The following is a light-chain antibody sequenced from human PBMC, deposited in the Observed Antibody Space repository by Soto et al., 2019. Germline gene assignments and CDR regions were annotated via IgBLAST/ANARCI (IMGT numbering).Light chain of an antibody. CDR2: DVS. CDR1: SSDVGAYNY. Sequence: QSALTQPASVSGSPGQSIAISCTGTSSDVGAYNYVSWYQHHPGKAPKLMIYDVSTRPSGVSDRFSGSKSGNTASLTISGLQAEDEADYYCSSYTSSSTEVFGTGTKLTVL. J-gene: IGLJ1*01. CDR3: SSYTSSSTEV. V-gene: IGLV2-14*03.